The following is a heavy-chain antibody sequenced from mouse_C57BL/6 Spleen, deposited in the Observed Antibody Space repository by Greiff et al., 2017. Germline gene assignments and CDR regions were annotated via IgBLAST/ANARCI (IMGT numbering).Heavy chain of an antibody. Sequence: EVQRVESGGDLVKPGGSLKLSCAASGFTFSSYGMSWVRQTPDKRLEWVATISSGGSYTYYPDSVKGRFTISRDNAKNTLYLQMSSLKSEDTAMYYCARHLLDYGSSYDYWGQGTTLTVSS. V-gene: IGHV5-6*01. J-gene: IGHJ2*01. D-gene: IGHD1-1*01. CDR2: ISSGGSYT. CDR1: GFTFSSYG. CDR3: ARHLLDYGSSYDY.